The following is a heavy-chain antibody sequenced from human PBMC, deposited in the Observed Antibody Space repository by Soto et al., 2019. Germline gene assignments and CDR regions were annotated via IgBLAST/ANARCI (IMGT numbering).Heavy chain of an antibody. CDR2: ISYDGSNK. V-gene: IGHV3-30-3*01. J-gene: IGHJ4*02. Sequence: HPGGSLRLSCAASGFTFSSYAMHWVRRAPGKGLEWVALISYDGSNKYYGDSVRGRFTISRDNSKNTLYLQMNSLRAEDTAVYYCASEGRPNYFDFWGQGTLVTVSS. CDR1: GFTFSSYA. CDR3: ASEGRPNYFDF.